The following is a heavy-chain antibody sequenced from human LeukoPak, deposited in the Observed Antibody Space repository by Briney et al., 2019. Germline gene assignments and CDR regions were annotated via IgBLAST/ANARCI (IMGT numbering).Heavy chain of an antibody. CDR2: VYQTGHT. CDR3: ARSIFGVVSFYS. CDR1: GGSINTYY. J-gene: IGHJ4*02. D-gene: IGHD3-3*01. V-gene: IGHV4-59*01. Sequence: SETLSLTCTVSGGSINTYYWSWIRQPPGKGLEWIAYVYQTGHTNYNPSFTSRATISIDTSKNQFSLKLSSVSAADTAVYYCARSIFGVVSFYSWGQGTLVTVSS.